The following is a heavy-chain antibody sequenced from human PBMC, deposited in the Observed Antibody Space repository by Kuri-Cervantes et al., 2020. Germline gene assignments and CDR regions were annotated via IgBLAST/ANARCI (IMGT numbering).Heavy chain of an antibody. Sequence: ESLKISCTVSGGSISSYYWSWIRQPPGKGLEWIGYIYYSGNTNYNPSLKSRVTISVDTSKNQFSLKLSSVTAADTAVYYCARGPVYCYGSGSYRGWFDPWGQGTLVTVSS. J-gene: IGHJ5*02. CDR2: IYYSGNT. CDR3: ARGPVYCYGSGSYRGWFDP. V-gene: IGHV4-59*12. D-gene: IGHD3-10*01. CDR1: GGSISSYY.